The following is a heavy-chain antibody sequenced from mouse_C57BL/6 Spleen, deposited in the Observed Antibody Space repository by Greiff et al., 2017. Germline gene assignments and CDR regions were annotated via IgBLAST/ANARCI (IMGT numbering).Heavy chain of an antibody. Sequence: EVKVVESGGGLVKPGGSLKLSCAASGFTFSSYAMSWVRQTPEKRLEWVATISAGGSYTNYPDNVKGRFTISRDNAKNNLYLQMSHLKSEDTAMYYCARGCDAGYAMDYWGQGTSVTVSS. CDR2: ISAGGSYT. V-gene: IGHV5-4*03. D-gene: IGHD3-3*01. CDR3: ARGCDAGYAMDY. CDR1: GFTFSSYA. J-gene: IGHJ4*01.